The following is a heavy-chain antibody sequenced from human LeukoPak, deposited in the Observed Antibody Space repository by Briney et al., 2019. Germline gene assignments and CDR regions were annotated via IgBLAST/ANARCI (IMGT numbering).Heavy chain of an antibody. V-gene: IGHV3-9*01. Sequence: GGSLTLSCAASGFTFDDYAMHWVRQIPGKGLEWFAGINWSRTTMDYADSVKGRFTISRDINSLYLRTKSLRTEDTGLYFCVKDREEVVIRYYFDFWGQGTQVTVSS. CDR2: INWSRTTM. CDR3: VKDREEVVIRYYFDF. CDR1: GFTFDDYA. D-gene: IGHD3-22*01. J-gene: IGHJ4*02.